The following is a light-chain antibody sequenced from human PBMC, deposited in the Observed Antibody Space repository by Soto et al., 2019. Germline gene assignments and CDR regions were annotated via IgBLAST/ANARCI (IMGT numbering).Light chain of an antibody. Sequence: QPVLTQSPSASASLGDSVKLTCTLSSGHSTYAIAWHQQQPEKGPRYLMKLNSDGSHSKGDGIPDRFSGSSSGAERYLTISSLQSEDEADYYCQTWGTGTWVFGGGTKVT. CDR2: LNSDGSH. J-gene: IGLJ3*02. CDR3: QTWGTGTWV. V-gene: IGLV4-69*01. CDR1: SGHSTYA.